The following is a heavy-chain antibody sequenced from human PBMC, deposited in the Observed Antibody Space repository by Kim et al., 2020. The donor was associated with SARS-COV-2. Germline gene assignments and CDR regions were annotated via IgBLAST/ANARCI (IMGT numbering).Heavy chain of an antibody. CDR3: TATRAY. Sequence: GGSLRLSCAASGFTVSDGWMSWVRQAPGKGLEWVGRIKNKADGGATDHAAPVKGRFIIPRDDSKNTLYLEMNSLKTEDTAIYYCTATRAYWGQGTLVTVS. CDR1: GFTVSDGW. J-gene: IGHJ4*02. D-gene: IGHD1-26*01. V-gene: IGHV3-15*01. CDR2: IKNKADGGAT.